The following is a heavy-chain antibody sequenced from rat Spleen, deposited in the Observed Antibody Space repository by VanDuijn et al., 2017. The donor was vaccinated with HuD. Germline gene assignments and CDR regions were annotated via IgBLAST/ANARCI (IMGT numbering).Heavy chain of an antibody. V-gene: IGHV5-29*01. J-gene: IGHJ2*01. CDR2: ISVSGGSS. D-gene: IGHD1-10*01. CDR3: ARRGYNNYYFDY. Sequence: EVQLVESGGGLVQPGRSLKLSCAASGFTFSNYGMAWVRQAPTKGLEWVATISVSGGSSHYRDSVKGRFTLSRDNAKSTLNLQMDSLRSEDTATYYCARRGYNNYYFDYWGQGVVVTVSS. CDR1: GFTFSNYG.